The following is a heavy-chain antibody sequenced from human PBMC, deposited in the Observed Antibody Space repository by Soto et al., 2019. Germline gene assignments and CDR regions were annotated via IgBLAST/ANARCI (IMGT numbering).Heavy chain of an antibody. CDR1: GFTLSSYA. Sequence: GSLRLSCAASGFTLSSYAIHWVRQAPGKVLEWVAVISYDGSNKYYADSVKGRFTISRDNSKNTLYLQMNSLRAEDTAVYYCARAWLAYCISTSCPVDYWRQRTLVTVSS. D-gene: IGHD2-2*01. J-gene: IGHJ4*02. CDR2: ISYDGSNK. V-gene: IGHV3-30-3*01. CDR3: ARAWLAYCISTSCPVDY.